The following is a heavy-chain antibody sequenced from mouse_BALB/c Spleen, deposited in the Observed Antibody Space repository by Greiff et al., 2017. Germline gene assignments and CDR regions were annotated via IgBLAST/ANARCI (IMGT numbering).Heavy chain of an antibody. J-gene: IGHJ4*01. CDR3: ARASYGNLDY. D-gene: IGHD2-10*01. V-gene: IGHV1-67*01. CDR2: ISTYYGNT. CDR1: GYTFTDYA. Sequence: QVQLQQSGPELVRPGVSVKISCTGSGYTFTDYAMHWVKQSHAKSLEWIGVISTYYGNTNYNQKFKGKATMTVDKSSSTAYMELARLTSEDSAIYYCARASYGNLDYWGQGTSVTVSS.